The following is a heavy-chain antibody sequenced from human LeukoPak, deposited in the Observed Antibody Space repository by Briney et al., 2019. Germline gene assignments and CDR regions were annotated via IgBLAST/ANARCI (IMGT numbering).Heavy chain of an antibody. CDR3: ARAKVVVVHPNWFDP. CDR2: INPKSGGT. V-gene: IGHV1-2*02. J-gene: IGHJ5*02. D-gene: IGHD3-22*01. CDR1: VYTFTGYY. Sequence: GAAVTVSCKSSVYTFTGYYMHWVRPAPGQGLAWMGWINPKSGGTNYAQKLQGRVTMTRDTSISTAYMELSRLRSDDTAVYYCARAKVVVVHPNWFDPWGQGTLVTVSS.